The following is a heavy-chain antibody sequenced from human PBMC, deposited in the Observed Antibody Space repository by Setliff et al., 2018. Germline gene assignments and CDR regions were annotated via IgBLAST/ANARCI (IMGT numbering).Heavy chain of an antibody. Sequence: GGSLRLSCEASGFTLDDYYMTWIRQAPGKGLEWISYISSSGYTIYYANSVKGRFSISRDDALNSLFLEMNILRSDDTAMYYCARGGMAAAGRKGVFEHWGQGTLVTVSS. D-gene: IGHD6-13*01. J-gene: IGHJ4*02. CDR2: ISSSGYTI. CDR1: GFTLDDYY. CDR3: ARGGMAAAGRKGVFEH. V-gene: IGHV3-11*01.